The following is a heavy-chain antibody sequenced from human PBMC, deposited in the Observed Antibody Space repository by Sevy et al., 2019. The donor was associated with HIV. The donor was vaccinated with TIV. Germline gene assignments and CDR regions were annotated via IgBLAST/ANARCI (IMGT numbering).Heavy chain of an antibody. Sequence: GGSLRLSCVASDFSFSSNVMHWVRQAPGKGLEWVAVIWHDGNSEYYADSVKGRFTISRDNSKNTLYLQMNSLRGEDTAVYYCAGEAGYGSDSRPFDYWGQGTLVTVSS. CDR1: DFSFSSNV. CDR2: IWHDGNSE. D-gene: IGHD2-21*02. J-gene: IGHJ4*02. V-gene: IGHV3-33*08. CDR3: AGEAGYGSDSRPFDY.